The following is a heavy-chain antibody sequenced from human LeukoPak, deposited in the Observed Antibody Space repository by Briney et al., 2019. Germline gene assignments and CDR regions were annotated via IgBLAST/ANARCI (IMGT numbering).Heavy chain of an antibody. CDR3: ARGATVTTGSNWFDP. D-gene: IGHD4-17*01. V-gene: IGHV1-2*02. CDR1: GYTFTGYY. J-gene: IGHJ5*02. CDR2: INPNSGGT. Sequence: ASVKVSCKASGYTFTGYYMHWVRQAPGQGLEWMGWINPNSGGTNYAQKFQGRVTMTRDTSISTAYMELSRLRSDDTAVYYCARGATVTTGSNWFDPWGQGTLVTVSS.